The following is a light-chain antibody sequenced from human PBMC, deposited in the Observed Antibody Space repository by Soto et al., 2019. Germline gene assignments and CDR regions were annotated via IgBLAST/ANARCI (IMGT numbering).Light chain of an antibody. J-gene: IGLJ3*02. Sequence: QSALTQPASVCGSPGQSITISCTGTSSDVGGYNYVSWYQQHPGKAPKLMIYEVSNRPSGVSNRFSGSKSGNTASLTISGLQAEDEADYYCSSYTSSSIRVFGGGTKLTVL. CDR1: SSDVGGYNY. V-gene: IGLV2-14*01. CDR2: EVS. CDR3: SSYTSSSIRV.